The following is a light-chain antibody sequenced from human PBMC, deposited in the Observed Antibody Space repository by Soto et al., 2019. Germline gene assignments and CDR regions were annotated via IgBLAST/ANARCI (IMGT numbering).Light chain of an antibody. V-gene: IGLV2-14*01. CDR2: DVS. Sequence: QSALTQPASVSGSPGQSITISCTGTSSDVGGYNYVSWYQQHPGKAPKLMIYDVSNRPSGVSNRFSGSKSVNTASLTISGLQAEDEADYYCSSYTTSGSLVFGGG. CDR3: SSYTTSGSLV. CDR1: SSDVGGYNY. J-gene: IGLJ2*01.